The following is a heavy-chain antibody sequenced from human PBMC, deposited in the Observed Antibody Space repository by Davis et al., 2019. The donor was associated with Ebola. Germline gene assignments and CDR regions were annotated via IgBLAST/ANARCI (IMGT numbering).Heavy chain of an antibody. V-gene: IGHV3-33*01. Sequence: PGGSLRLSCAASGFTFSSYGMHWVRQAPGKGLEWVAVIWYDGSNKYYADSVKGRFTISRDNSKNTLYLQMNSLRAEDTAVYYCASTDCSGGSCYYYGMDVWGQGTTVTVSS. J-gene: IGHJ6*02. CDR3: ASTDCSGGSCYYYGMDV. D-gene: IGHD2-15*01. CDR2: IWYDGSNK. CDR1: GFTFSSYG.